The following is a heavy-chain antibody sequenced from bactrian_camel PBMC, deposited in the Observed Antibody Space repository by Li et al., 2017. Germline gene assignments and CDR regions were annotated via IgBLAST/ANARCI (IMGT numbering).Heavy chain of an antibody. Sequence: QLVESGGGSVQAGGSLRLSCRFATGYSAVTLCMGWFRQAPGKEREGVAGISTGGAGTYYSESVKGRCTISRDKNTMYLQMDSLKPEDSGMYICAAGRRIGSMCRKENFGYWGQGTQVTVS. CDR2: ISTGGAGT. D-gene: IGHD1*01. V-gene: IGHV3S1*01. J-gene: IGHJ6*01. CDR1: GYSAVTLC. CDR3: AAGRRIGSMCRKENFGY.